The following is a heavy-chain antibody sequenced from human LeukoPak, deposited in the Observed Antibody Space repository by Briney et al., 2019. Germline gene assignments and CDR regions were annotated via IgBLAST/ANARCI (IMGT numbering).Heavy chain of an antibody. D-gene: IGHD6-13*01. J-gene: IGHJ4*02. CDR2: TNPSGGST. V-gene: IGHV1-46*01. CDR3: AREGLAAAGSIDY. CDR1: GYTFTSYY. Sequence: ASVKVSCKASGYTFTSYYMHWVRQAPGQGLEWMGITNPSGGSTIYEQNFQGRVTVTRDTSTSTVYMEVSSLRSEDTALYYCAREGLAAAGSIDYWGQGTLVTVSS.